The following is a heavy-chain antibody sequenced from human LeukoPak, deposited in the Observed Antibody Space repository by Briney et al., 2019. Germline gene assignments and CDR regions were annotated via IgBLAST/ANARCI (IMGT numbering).Heavy chain of an antibody. CDR2: IRYDGSNK. D-gene: IGHD6-19*01. Sequence: GGSLRLSCVASGFTFSSYSMNWVRQAPGKGLEWVAFIRYDGSNKYYADSVKGRFTISRDNSKNTLYLQMNSLRAEDTAVYYCAKDRRSGWYFDYWGQGTLVTVSS. CDR1: GFTFSSYS. J-gene: IGHJ4*02. CDR3: AKDRRSGWYFDY. V-gene: IGHV3-30*02.